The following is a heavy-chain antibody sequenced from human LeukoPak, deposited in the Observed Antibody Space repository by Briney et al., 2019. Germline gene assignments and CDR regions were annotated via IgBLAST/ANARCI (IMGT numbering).Heavy chain of an antibody. J-gene: IGHJ4*02. D-gene: IGHD4-23*01. Sequence: GGSVKLSCEASGFDFSNYYMSWVRQAPEKGLEWLANIKYDGTDNYYVDSVKGRFTISRDNAKNSLYLQMSSLRAEDTAVYYCTRDEGATVATYRFDFWGQGTLVTVS. CDR1: GFDFSNYY. CDR3: TRDEGATVATYRFDF. V-gene: IGHV3-7*01. CDR2: IKYDGTDN.